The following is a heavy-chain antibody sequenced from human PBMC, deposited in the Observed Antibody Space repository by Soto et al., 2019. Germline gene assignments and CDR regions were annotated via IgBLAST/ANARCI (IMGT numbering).Heavy chain of an antibody. V-gene: IGHV3-43*01. CDR1: GFSFDDYD. J-gene: IGHJ6*02. CDR3: AKARLTGTNPYYNGMDV. CDR2: GSWQGSLP. Sequence: CAASGFSFDDYDMHWVRQAPGKGLEWVSLGSWQGSLPHYADSVKGRFTISRDNNKNSLYLEMNSLRSEDTAVYYCAKARLTGTNPYYNGMDVWVQGTTVTVSS. D-gene: IGHD1-7*01.